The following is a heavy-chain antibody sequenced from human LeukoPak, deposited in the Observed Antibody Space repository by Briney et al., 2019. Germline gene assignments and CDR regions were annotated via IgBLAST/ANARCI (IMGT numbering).Heavy chain of an antibody. V-gene: IGHV4-59*01. CDR2: IYYSGST. J-gene: IGHJ4*02. D-gene: IGHD3-22*01. Sequence: SETLSLTCTVSGXSISSYYGNWIRQPPGKGLEWIEYIYYSGSTNYNPSLKSRVTISVDTSKNQFSLKLSSVTAADTAVYYCARGADSSGYYSIFYFDYWGQGTLVTVSS. CDR3: ARGADSSGYYSIFYFDY. CDR1: GXSISSYY.